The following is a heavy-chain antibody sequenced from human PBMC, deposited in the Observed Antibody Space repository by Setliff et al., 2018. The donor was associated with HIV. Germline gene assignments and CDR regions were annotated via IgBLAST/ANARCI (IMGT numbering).Heavy chain of an antibody. Sequence: GGSLRLSCAASGFTFSSYWMHWVRQAPGKGLVWVSRINSDGSSTSYADSVKGRFTISKDNAKNTLYLQMNSLRAEDTAVYYCARAGLYSSSWHYYYYYMDVWGKGTTVTVSS. CDR1: GFTFSSYW. D-gene: IGHD6-13*01. V-gene: IGHV3-74*01. J-gene: IGHJ6*03. CDR3: ARAGLYSSSWHYYYYYMDV. CDR2: INSDGSST.